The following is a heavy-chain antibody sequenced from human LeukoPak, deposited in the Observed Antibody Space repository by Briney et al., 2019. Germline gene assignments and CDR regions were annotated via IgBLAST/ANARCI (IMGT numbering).Heavy chain of an antibody. V-gene: IGHV3-21*01. D-gene: IGHD6-19*01. J-gene: IGHJ6*03. Sequence: GGSLRLSCAGSGFTFSRYSMSWVRQAPGKGLERVSSISSRSTNIFYADSVKGRFTISRDNAKNSLYLQMNSLGAEDTAVYYCARDAQWLVPEGYFYYMDVWGKGTTVTVSS. CDR3: ARDAQWLVPEGYFYYMDV. CDR1: GFTFSRYS. CDR2: ISSRSTNI.